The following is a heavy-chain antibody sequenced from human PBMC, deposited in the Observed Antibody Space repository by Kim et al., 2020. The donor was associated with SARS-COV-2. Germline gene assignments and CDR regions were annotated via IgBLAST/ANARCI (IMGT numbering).Heavy chain of an antibody. CDR3: ARDRFSVVVSADWIGWFDP. CDR2: ISAYNGNT. CDR1: GYPFTSYG. D-gene: IGHD2-15*01. Sequence: ASVKVSCKASGYPFTSYGISWVRQAPGQGLEWMGWISAYNGNTAYAEKFQGRVSMTTDTSTSTSYMELRSLTSDDTAVYYCARDRFSVVVSADWIGWFDPWGREPWSPSPQ. V-gene: IGHV1-18*01. J-gene: IGHJ5*02.